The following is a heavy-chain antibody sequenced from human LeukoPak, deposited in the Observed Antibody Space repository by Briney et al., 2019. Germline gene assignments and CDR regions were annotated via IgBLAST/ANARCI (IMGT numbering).Heavy chain of an antibody. J-gene: IGHJ4*02. D-gene: IGHD5-12*01. Sequence: SQTLSLTCAISGDSVSSNSAAWNWIRQSPSRGLEWLGRTYYRSKWYNDYAVSVKSRITINPDTSKNQFSLQLNSVTPEDTAVYYCARDRRGYSGYDYFTYIDYWGQGTLVTVSS. CDR2: TYYRSKWYN. CDR1: GDSVSSNSAA. V-gene: IGHV6-1*01. CDR3: ARDRRGYSGYDYFTYIDY.